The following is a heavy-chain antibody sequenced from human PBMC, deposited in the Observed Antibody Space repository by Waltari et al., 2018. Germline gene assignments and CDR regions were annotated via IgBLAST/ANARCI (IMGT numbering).Heavy chain of an antibody. CDR2: IVPMFGTT. Sequence: QVQLVQSGAEVKKPGSSVKVSCKTSGGPFSRPAINWVRQAPGQGLEWMGGIVPMFGTTSYAQKFQARVTITADESTSTAYMELSSLRSEDTAVYFCARDSYERWIVAKRDYYYYYMDVWGKGTTVTVSS. D-gene: IGHD5-12*01. CDR3: ARDSYERWIVAKRDYYYYYMDV. V-gene: IGHV1-69*01. CDR1: GGPFSRPA. J-gene: IGHJ6*03.